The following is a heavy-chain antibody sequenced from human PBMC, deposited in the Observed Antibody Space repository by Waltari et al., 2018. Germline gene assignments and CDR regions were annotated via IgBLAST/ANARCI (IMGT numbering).Heavy chain of an antibody. V-gene: IGHV1-2*06. J-gene: IGHJ4*02. CDR1: GYTFTDSY. D-gene: IGHD1-26*01. Sequence: QVQLVQSGAEVRKPGASVKVSCKTSGYTFTDSYIHWVRQAPGQGLEWMGRMNPNTNYPIYEQKFQGRVTMTRDTSITTAYMELSSLTSDDTALYYCVTQRPWEDYWGQGTRVTVSP. CDR3: VTQRPWEDY. CDR2: MNPNTNYP.